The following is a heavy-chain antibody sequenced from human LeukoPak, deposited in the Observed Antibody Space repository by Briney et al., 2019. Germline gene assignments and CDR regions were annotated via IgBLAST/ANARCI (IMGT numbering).Heavy chain of an antibody. CDR2: MNPNSGNT. Sequence: ASVKVSCKASGYTLTSYDINWVRQATGQGLEWMGWMNPNSGNTGYAQKFQGRVTMTRNTSISTAYMELSSLRSEDTAVYYCARGECSGGSCYSGYWGQGTLVTVSS. CDR3: ARGECSGGSCYSGY. CDR1: GYTLTSYD. D-gene: IGHD2-15*01. J-gene: IGHJ4*02. V-gene: IGHV1-8*01.